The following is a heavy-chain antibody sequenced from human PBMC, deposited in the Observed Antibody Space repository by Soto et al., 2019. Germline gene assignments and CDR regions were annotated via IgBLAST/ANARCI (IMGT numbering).Heavy chain of an antibody. CDR2: ISGSGGST. Sequence: GGSLRLSCAASGFTFSSYAMSWVRQAPGKGLEWVSAISGSGGSTYYADSVKGRFTISRDNSKNTLYLQMNSLRAEDTAVYYCAKAVGGSGSYGYYYYGMDVWGQGTTVTVSS. D-gene: IGHD3-10*01. V-gene: IGHV3-23*01. J-gene: IGHJ6*02. CDR1: GFTFSSYA. CDR3: AKAVGGSGSYGYYYYGMDV.